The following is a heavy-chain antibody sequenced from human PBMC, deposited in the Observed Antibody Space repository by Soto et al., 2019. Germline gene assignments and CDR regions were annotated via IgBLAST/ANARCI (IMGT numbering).Heavy chain of an antibody. Sequence: GASVKVSCKASGYTFTSYGISWVRQAPGQGLEWMGWISAYNGNTNYAQKLRGRVTMTTDTSTSTAYMELRSLRSDDTAVYYCARRNPDFWSGYYYYMDVWGKGNTVTVSS. J-gene: IGHJ6*03. CDR2: ISAYNGNT. D-gene: IGHD3-3*01. V-gene: IGHV1-18*01. CDR3: ARRNPDFWSGYYYYMDV. CDR1: GYTFTSYG.